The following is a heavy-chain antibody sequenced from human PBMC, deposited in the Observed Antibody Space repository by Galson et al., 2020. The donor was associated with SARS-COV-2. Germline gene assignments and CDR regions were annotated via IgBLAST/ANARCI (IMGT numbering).Heavy chain of an antibody. Sequence: QAGGSLRLSCAASGFTFSSYAMSWVRQAPGKGLEWVSAISGSGGSTYYADSVKGRFTISRDNSKNTLYLQMNSLRAEDTAVYYCAIHEPDYDYVWGSYRYRWYFQHWGQGTLVTVSS. J-gene: IGHJ1*01. V-gene: IGHV3-23*01. CDR1: GFTFSSYA. CDR3: AIHEPDYDYVWGSYRYRWYFQH. CDR2: ISGSGGST. D-gene: IGHD3-16*02.